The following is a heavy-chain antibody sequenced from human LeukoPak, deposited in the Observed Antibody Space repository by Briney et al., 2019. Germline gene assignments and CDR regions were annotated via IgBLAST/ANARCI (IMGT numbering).Heavy chain of an antibody. D-gene: IGHD1-26*01. J-gene: IGHJ4*02. V-gene: IGHV3-7*01. CDR2: INGDESAS. CDR1: GFTVSSYW. CDR3: ARDVVGSLDY. Sequence: GGSLRLSCAASGFTVSSYWMAWVRQAPGKGLEWVADINGDESASHQADSVKGPFTISRDNSRNSLYLQMTNLRGDDPAVYYCARDVVGSLDYWGQGTLVTVSS.